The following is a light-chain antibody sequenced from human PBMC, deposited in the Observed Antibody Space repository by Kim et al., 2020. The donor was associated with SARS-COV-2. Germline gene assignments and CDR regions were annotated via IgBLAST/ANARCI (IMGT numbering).Light chain of an antibody. J-gene: IGLJ1*01. CDR3: SSYTSSSTNYV. V-gene: IGLV2-14*03. CDR1: SSDVGAYNY. CDR2: DVT. Sequence: QSALTQPASVSGSPGQSITISCTGTSSDVGAYNYVSWYQQHPGKAPKLMIYDVTNRPSGVSNRFSGSKSGNTASLTISGLQAEDEADYYCSSYTSSSTNYVFGTGTRSPS.